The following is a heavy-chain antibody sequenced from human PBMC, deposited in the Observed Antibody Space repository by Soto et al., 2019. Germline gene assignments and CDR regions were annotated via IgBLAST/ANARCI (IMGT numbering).Heavy chain of an antibody. Sequence: QLQLQESGPGLVKPSETLSLTCTVSGDFITSSSHYWGWIRQPPGKGLGCIANIHYDGNTYYNPSLKSRVAISLDPSKNQYSLRLNSVTAADTAVYYCARSSIEPRVFMYPFDSWGQGTLVTVSS. CDR1: GDFITSSSHY. V-gene: IGHV4-39*01. CDR3: ARSSIEPRVFMYPFDS. J-gene: IGHJ4*02. CDR2: IHYDGNT. D-gene: IGHD6-6*01.